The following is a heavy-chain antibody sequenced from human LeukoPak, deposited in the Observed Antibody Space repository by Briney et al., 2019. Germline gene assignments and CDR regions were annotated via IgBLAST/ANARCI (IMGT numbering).Heavy chain of an antibody. Sequence: PGESLKISCKGLGYDFSTYWNAWVRQRPGKGLEWMGIIYPGGSETRYDPSFQGQVTISADKSISTAYLQWSSLKASDTAMYYCARLRDSSGWVNFDYWGQGTLVTVSS. D-gene: IGHD6-19*01. CDR1: GYDFSTYW. CDR3: ARLRDSSGWVNFDY. V-gene: IGHV5-51*01. CDR2: IYPGGSET. J-gene: IGHJ4*02.